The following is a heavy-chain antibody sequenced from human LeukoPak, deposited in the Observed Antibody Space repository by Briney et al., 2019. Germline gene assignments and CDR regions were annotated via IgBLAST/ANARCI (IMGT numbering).Heavy chain of an antibody. J-gene: IGHJ4*02. V-gene: IGHV4-31*03. Sequence: PSQTLSLTCTVSGGSISSGGYYWSWIRQHPGKGLEWIGYIYYSGSTYYNPSLKSRVTISVDTSKNQFSLKLSSVTAADTAVYYCARDRRNDYGGNLVDYWGQGTLVTVSS. D-gene: IGHD4-23*01. CDR2: IYYSGST. CDR3: ARDRRNDYGGNLVDY. CDR1: GGSISSGGYY.